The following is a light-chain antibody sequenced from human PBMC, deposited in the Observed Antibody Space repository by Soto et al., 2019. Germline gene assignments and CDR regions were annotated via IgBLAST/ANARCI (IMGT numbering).Light chain of an antibody. CDR3: GTWDSSLSAV. CDR1: SSDVGGYNY. Sequence: QSVLTQPRSVSGSPGQSVTISCTGTSSDVGGYNYVSWYQQHPGKAPKLMIYDVSKRPSGIPDRFSGSKSGTSATLGITGLQTGDEADYYCGTWDSSLSAVFGGGTQLTVL. CDR2: DVS. J-gene: IGLJ7*01. V-gene: IGLV2-11*01.